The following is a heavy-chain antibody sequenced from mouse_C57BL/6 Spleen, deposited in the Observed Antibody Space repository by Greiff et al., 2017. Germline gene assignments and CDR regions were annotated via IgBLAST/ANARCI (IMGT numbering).Heavy chain of an antibody. D-gene: IGHD2-4*01. J-gene: IGHJ3*01. CDR2: IDPSDSYT. V-gene: IGHV1-59*01. Sequence: VQLQQPGAELVRPGTSVKLSCKASGYTFTSYWMHWVKQRPGQGLEWIGVIDPSDSYTNYNQKFKGKATLTVDTSSSTAYMQLSSLTSEDSAVYYCAKEDDYDEGFAYWGQGTLVTVSA. CDR1: GYTFTSYW. CDR3: AKEDDYDEGFAY.